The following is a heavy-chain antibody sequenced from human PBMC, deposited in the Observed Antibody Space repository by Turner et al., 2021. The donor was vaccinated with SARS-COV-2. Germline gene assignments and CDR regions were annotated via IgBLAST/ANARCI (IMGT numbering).Heavy chain of an antibody. V-gene: IGHV4-34*01. J-gene: IGHJ5*02. CDR2: IYYSGST. CDR3: ARGRIMITFGGVIPNWFDP. D-gene: IGHD3-16*02. CDR1: GGSFSGYY. Sequence: QVQLQQWGAGLLKPSETLSLTCAVSGGSFSGYYWGWFRQPPGKGLEWIGSIYYSGSTYYNPSLKSRVTISVDTSKNQFSLKLSSVTAADTAVYYCARGRIMITFGGVIPNWFDPWGQGTLVTVSS.